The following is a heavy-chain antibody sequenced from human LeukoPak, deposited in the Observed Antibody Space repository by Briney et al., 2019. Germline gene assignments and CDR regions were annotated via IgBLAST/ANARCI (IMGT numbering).Heavy chain of an antibody. J-gene: IGHJ4*02. CDR3: ATGRSIRYSDY. CDR2: VHYSGST. V-gene: IGHV4-59*08. CDR1: GGSFSGYY. D-gene: IGHD3-9*01. Sequence: SETLSLTCAVYGGSFSGYYWNWIRQPPGKGLEWIGYVHYSGSTNYNPSLKSRVTISVDTSKSQFSLKLSSATAADTAVYYCATGRSIRYSDYWGQGTLLTVSS.